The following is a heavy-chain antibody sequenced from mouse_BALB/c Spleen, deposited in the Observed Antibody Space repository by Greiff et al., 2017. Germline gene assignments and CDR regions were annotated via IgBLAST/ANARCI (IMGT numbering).Heavy chain of an antibody. D-gene: IGHD2-14*01. CDR3: ARQGGYPAWLAY. CDR1: GFTFSSYT. V-gene: IGHV5-12-2*01. J-gene: IGHJ3*01. Sequence: EVKLVESGGGLVQPGGSLKLSCAASGFTFSSYTMSWVRQTPEKRLEWVAYISNGGGSTYYPDTVKGRFTISRDNAKNTLYLQMSSLKSEDTAMYYCARQGGYPAWLAYWGQGTLVTVSA. CDR2: ISNGGGST.